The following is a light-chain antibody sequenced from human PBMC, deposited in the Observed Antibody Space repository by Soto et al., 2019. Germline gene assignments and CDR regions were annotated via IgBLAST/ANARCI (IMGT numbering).Light chain of an antibody. CDR2: DVS. V-gene: IGLV2-14*01. CDR1: SSEVGGYNY. Sequence: QSVLTQPASVSGSPGQSISISCTGTSSEVGGYNYVSWYQQHPGEAPKLMIYDVSTRPSGVSYRFSGSKSGNTASLTISGLQAEDEADYYCSSYTSSSAPVVFGTGTKVTVL. CDR3: SSYTSSSAPVV. J-gene: IGLJ1*01.